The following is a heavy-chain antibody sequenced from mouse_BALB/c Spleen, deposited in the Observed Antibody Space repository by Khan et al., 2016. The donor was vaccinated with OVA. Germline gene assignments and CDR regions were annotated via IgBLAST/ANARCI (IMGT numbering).Heavy chain of an antibody. J-gene: IGHJ3*01. CDR2: IEPFNGGS. D-gene: IGHD1-1*01. V-gene: IGHV1-31*01. Sequence: VQLQQSGPELMKPGASVKISCRASGYSFTTYYIHWVKQSHGKTLEWIGYIEPFNGGSTYNQKFKGKATLTVDKSSSTAYMHLSSLTSEDSAVYYCTRHGSTSWFAYWGQGTLVTVSA. CDR1: GYSFTTYY. CDR3: TRHGSTSWFAY.